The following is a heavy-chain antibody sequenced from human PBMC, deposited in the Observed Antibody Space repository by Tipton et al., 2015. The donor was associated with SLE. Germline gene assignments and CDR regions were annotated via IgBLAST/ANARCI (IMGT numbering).Heavy chain of an antibody. CDR1: GDSISSTSYY. CDR2: IYYSGNT. V-gene: IGHV4-39*07. CDR3: ARLSGWTLFDY. J-gene: IGHJ4*02. D-gene: IGHD6-19*01. Sequence: TLSLTCTVSGDSISSTSYYWGWIRQPPGKGLEWIGSIYYSGNTFYNPSLKSRVTISIDTSKNQFSLKLTSVTAADTAVYYCARLSGWTLFDYWGQGTLVTVSS.